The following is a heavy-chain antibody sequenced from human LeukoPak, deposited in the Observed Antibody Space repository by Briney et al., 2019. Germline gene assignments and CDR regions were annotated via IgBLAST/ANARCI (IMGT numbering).Heavy chain of an antibody. CDR2: IYYSGST. Sequence: SETLSLTCTVSGGSISTYYWSWIRQSPGKGLEWIGSIYYSGSTNYNPSLKSRVTISVDTSKNQFSLELSSVTAADTAVYYCAVNLTRHTFDIWAKGQWSPSLQ. CDR3: AVNLTRHTFDI. D-gene: IGHD1-1*01. V-gene: IGHV4-59*08. CDR1: GGSISTYY. J-gene: IGHJ3*02.